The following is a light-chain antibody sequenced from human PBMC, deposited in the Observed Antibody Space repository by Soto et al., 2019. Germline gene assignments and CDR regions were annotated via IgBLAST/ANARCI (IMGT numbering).Light chain of an antibody. CDR2: EAS. Sequence: EIVLTQSPATLSLSPGERATLSCRASQSVSSYLAWYQHKPGQAPRLLIYEASNRATGIPARFSGSGSGTDFTLTISRLEPEDFAVYYCQQRSNGPSYTFGQGTKLEIK. CDR1: QSVSSY. CDR3: QQRSNGPSYT. J-gene: IGKJ2*01. V-gene: IGKV3-11*01.